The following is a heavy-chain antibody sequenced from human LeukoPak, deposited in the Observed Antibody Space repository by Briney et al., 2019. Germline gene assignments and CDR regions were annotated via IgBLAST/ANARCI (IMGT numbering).Heavy chain of an antibody. V-gene: IGHV1-2*06. D-gene: IGHD7-27*01. CDR1: GYTFTTYG. CDR3: ARDVAARTWGLDNY. CDR2: INPNSGVT. Sequence: GPVKVSCKAAGYTFTTYGISWVLQAPGQGPEWMGRINPNSGVTNLSQKFQGRPTITTDTSISTAYMQLNSLRSDDTAVYYCARDVAARTWGLDNYWGQGTLATVSS. J-gene: IGHJ4*02.